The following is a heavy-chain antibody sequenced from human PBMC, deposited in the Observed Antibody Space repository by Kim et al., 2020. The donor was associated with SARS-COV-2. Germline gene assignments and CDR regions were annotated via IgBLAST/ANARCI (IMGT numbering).Heavy chain of an antibody. Sequence: SETLSLTCTVSGGSISSSSYYWGWILQPPGKGLEWIGSIYYSGSTYYNPSLKSRVTISVDTSKNQFSLKLSSVTAADTAVYYCANMPPTVLYAFDIWGQGTMVTVSS. CDR3: ANMPPTVLYAFDI. CDR1: GGSISSSSYY. CDR2: IYYSGST. D-gene: IGHD4-17*01. V-gene: IGHV4-39*01. J-gene: IGHJ3*02.